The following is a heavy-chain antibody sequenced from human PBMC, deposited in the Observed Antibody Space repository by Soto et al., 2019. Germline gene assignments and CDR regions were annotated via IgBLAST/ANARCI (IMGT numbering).Heavy chain of an antibody. Sequence: SETLSLTCTVSGGSISSGGYYWSWIRQHPGKGLEWIGYIYYSGSTYYNPSLKSRVTISVDTSKNQFSLKLSSVTAADTAVYYCARDPGDSYGRAFFAYWGQGTLVTVSS. CDR3: ARDPGDSYGRAFFAY. D-gene: IGHD5-18*01. J-gene: IGHJ4*02. CDR2: IYYSGST. CDR1: GGSISSGGYY. V-gene: IGHV4-31*03.